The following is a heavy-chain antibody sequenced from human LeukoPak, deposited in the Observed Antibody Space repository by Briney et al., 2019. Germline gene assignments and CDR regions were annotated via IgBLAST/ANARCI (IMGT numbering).Heavy chain of an antibody. CDR2: ISGYNGNT. Sequence: ASVKVSCKASGYTFTSYGFSWVRRAPGQGLEWMGWISGYNGNTHYAQRFQGRVTMTTDTSTSTAYMELRSLRSDDTAMYYCASWVGSSYNDYWGQGTLVTVSS. D-gene: IGHD1-14*01. V-gene: IGHV1-18*01. J-gene: IGHJ4*02. CDR3: ASWVGSSYNDY. CDR1: GYTFTSYG.